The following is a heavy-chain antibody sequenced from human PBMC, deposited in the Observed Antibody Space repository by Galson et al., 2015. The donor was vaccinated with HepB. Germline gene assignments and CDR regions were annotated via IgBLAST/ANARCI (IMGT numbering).Heavy chain of an antibody. CDR2: INWNSGGI. J-gene: IGHJ4*02. Sequence: SLRLSCAASGFTFDDYAMHWVRQAPGKGLEWVSGINWNSGGIGYADSVKGRFTISRDNAKNSLYLQMNSLRAEDTALYYCAKGYSGSYPTFLDYWGQGTLVTVSS. D-gene: IGHD1-26*01. V-gene: IGHV3-9*01. CDR1: GFTFDDYA. CDR3: AKGYSGSYPTFLDY.